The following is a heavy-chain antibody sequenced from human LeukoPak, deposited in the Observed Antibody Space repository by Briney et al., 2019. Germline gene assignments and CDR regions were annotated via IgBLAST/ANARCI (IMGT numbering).Heavy chain of an antibody. CDR1: GFTFDDYA. Sequence: GGSLRLSCAASGFTFDDYAMHWIRQAPGRGLEWVSGISWNSGSIGYADSVKGRFTISRDNAKNSLYLQMNSLRAEDTALYYCTKDREFSSSSGGAFDIWGQGTMVTVSS. CDR2: ISWNSGSI. V-gene: IGHV3-9*01. J-gene: IGHJ3*02. D-gene: IGHD6-6*01. CDR3: TKDREFSSSSGGAFDI.